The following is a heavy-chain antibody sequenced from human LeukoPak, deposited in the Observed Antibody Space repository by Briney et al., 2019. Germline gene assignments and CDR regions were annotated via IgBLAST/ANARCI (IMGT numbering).Heavy chain of an antibody. Sequence: SVKVSCKASGGTFSSYAISWVRQAPGQGLEWMGGITPIFGTANYAQKFQGRVTITADESTSTAYMELSSLRSEDTAVYYCARKTLRFLDPFDYWGQGTLVTVSS. D-gene: IGHD3-3*01. V-gene: IGHV1-69*13. CDR1: GGTFSSYA. CDR3: ARKTLRFLDPFDY. CDR2: ITPIFGTA. J-gene: IGHJ4*02.